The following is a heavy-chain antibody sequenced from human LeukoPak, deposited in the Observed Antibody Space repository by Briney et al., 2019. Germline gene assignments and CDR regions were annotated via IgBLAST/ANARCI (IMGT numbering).Heavy chain of an antibody. V-gene: IGHV3-23*01. CDR1: GFTFNNYA. CDR3: ARDGIQLPDTLDY. CDR2: INGGDNGDNT. J-gene: IGHJ4*02. Sequence: GGSLRLSCAASGFTFNNYAMTWVRQAPGMGLQWVSTINGGDNGDNTYYADSVKGRFTVSRDNSKNTVYLQMNSLRVEDTAVYYCARDGIQLPDTLDYWGLGTLVTVSS. D-gene: IGHD1-1*01.